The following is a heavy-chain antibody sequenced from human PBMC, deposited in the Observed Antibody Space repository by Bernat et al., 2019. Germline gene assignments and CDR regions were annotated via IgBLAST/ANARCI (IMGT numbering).Heavy chain of an antibody. D-gene: IGHD6-13*01. CDR1: CGSISSYY. CDR2: IYYSGST. J-gene: IGHJ6*02. CDR3: ARENSSSWPYYYNYGMGV. V-gene: IGHV4-59*01. Sequence: QVQLQESGPGLVKPSETLSLTCTVSCGSISSYYWSWIRQPPGKGLEWIGYIYYSGSTNYNPSLKCRVTISVDTSKNQFSLKLSSVTAADTAVYYCARENSSSWPYYYNYGMGVWGQGTTVSVSS.